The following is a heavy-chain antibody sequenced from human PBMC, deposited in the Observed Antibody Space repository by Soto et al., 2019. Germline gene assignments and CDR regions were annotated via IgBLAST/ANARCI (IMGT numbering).Heavy chain of an antibody. CDR2: INRRGST. CDR3: ARRDDSSAYCFDP. V-gene: IGHV4-34*01. J-gene: IGHJ5*02. Sequence: PSETLSLTCAIYGGSFSVDYWSWVRQPPGKGLEWIGEINRRGSTSYNPSLKSRVTISVDTSKNQFSLSLYSVTAADTAIYYCARRDDSSAYCFDPWGPGPLVTVSS. D-gene: IGHD3-22*01. CDR1: GGSFSVDY.